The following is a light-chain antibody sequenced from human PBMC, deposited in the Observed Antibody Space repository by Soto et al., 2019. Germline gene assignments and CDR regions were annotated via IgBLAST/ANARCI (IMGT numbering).Light chain of an antibody. Sequence: DIQMTQSPSTLSASVGDRVTITCRASQSISSSLAWYQQKPGKAPKLLIYYASSLESGVPSRFSGSGSGTEFTLTISSLQPDDFATYYCQQYNSYPWTFGQGTKVDIK. V-gene: IGKV1-5*01. CDR1: QSISSS. CDR2: YAS. CDR3: QQYNSYPWT. J-gene: IGKJ1*01.